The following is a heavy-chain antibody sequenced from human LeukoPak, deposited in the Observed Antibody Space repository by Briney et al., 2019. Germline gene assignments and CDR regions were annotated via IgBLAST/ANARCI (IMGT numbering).Heavy chain of an antibody. CDR1: GFTFDDYA. CDR2: ISWNSGSI. V-gene: IGHV3-9*01. D-gene: IGHD5-18*01. J-gene: IGHJ4*02. CDR3: AKASEYSYGFFDY. Sequence: GGSLRLSCAASGFTFDDYAMHWVRQAPGKGLEWVSGISWNSGSIGYADSVKGRLTISRDNAKNSLYLQMNSLRAEDTALYYCAKASEYSYGFFDYWGQGTLVTVSS.